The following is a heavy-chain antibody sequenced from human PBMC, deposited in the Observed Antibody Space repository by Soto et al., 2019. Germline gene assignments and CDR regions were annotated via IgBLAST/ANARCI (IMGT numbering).Heavy chain of an antibody. J-gene: IGHJ5*01. D-gene: IGHD6-13*01. CDR2: ISYDGSNK. Sequence: PGGSLSLSCAASGFNFRSYAMHWVRQAPGKGLEWVAVISYDGSNKYYADSVKGRFTISRDNSKNTLYLQMNSLRAEDTAVYYCARDAGESSWYFPAHNWFDFWGQGALVTVSS. CDR1: GFNFRSYA. CDR3: ARDAGESSWYFPAHNWFDF. V-gene: IGHV3-30-3*01.